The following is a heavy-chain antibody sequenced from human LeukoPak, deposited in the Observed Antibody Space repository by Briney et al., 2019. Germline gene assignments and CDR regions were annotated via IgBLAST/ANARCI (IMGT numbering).Heavy chain of an antibody. CDR1: GFTFDDYA. D-gene: IGHD5-18*01. CDR3: AKDKEVIQLWAHSGYYGMDV. CDR2: ISWNSGSI. V-gene: IGHV3-9*01. J-gene: IGHJ6*02. Sequence: QTGGSLRLSCAASGFTFDDYAMHWVRQAPGKGLEWVSGISWNSGSIGYADSVKGRFTISRDNAKNSLYLQMNSLRAEDTALYYCAKDKEVIQLWAHSGYYGMDVWGQGTTVTVSS.